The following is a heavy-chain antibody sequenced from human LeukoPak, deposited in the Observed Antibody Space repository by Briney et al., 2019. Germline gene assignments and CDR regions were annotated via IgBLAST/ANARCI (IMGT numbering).Heavy chain of an antibody. J-gene: IGHJ4*02. CDR2: IDQHGSES. V-gene: IGHV3-7*01. CDR1: GFTFSDYW. Sequence: GSLRLSCAVSGFTFSDYWMSWVRQAPGKGLEWVANIDQHGSESNHVDSVKGRFTISRDNAKNSLYLQMISLRAEDTAVYYCARGGGTFDYWGQGTLVTVSS. CDR3: ARGGGTFDY. D-gene: IGHD1-26*01.